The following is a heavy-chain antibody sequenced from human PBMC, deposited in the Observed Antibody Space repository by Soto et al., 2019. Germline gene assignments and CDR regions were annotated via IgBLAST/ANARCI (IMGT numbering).Heavy chain of an antibody. CDR3: ARGQQQLVLSWFDP. CDR1: GFTFSGYS. V-gene: IGHV3-21*01. D-gene: IGHD6-13*01. CDR2: ISSSSIYI. Sequence: PWGSLRLSCAASGFTFSGYSMNCVRQAPWKGLEWVSSISSSSIYIYYADSVKGRFTISRDNAKNSLYLQMNSLRAEDTAVYYCARGQQQLVLSWFDPWGQGTLVTVSS. J-gene: IGHJ5*02.